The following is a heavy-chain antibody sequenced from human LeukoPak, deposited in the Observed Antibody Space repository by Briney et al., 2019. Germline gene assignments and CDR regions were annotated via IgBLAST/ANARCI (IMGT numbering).Heavy chain of an antibody. CDR2: ISYDGRNE. D-gene: IGHD3-22*01. CDR3: ARGEAYYDRNGLPGAALDI. Sequence: GRSLRLSCAASGFTFSSYAMHWVRQAPGKGLEWLTVISYDGRNEYYADSVTGRFTISRDNSKNTVSLQLNSLRVEDAAVYYCARGEAYYDRNGLPGAALDIWGLGTLVTVSS. CDR1: GFTFSSYA. V-gene: IGHV3-30*04. J-gene: IGHJ3*02.